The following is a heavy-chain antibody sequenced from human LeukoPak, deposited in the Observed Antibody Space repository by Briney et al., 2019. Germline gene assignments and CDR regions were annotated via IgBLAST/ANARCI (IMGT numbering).Heavy chain of an antibody. CDR1: GGTFSSYA. Sequence: ASVKVSCKASGGTFSSYAISWVRQAPGQGLEWMGGIIPIFGTANYAQKFQGRVTITTDESTSTAYMELSSLRSEDTAVYYCARDQYQDCSITSCYRGLFDPWGQGTLVTVSA. CDR2: IIPIFGTA. D-gene: IGHD2-2*01. J-gene: IGHJ5*02. V-gene: IGHV1-69*05. CDR3: ARDQYQDCSITSCYRGLFDP.